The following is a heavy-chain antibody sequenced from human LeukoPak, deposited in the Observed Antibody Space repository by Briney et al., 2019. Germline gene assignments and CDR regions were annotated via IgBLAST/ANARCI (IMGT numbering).Heavy chain of an antibody. CDR2: ISGGGGST. Sequence: PGGSLRLSCAASGFTFSSYAMSWVRQAPGKGLEWVSAISGGGGSTYYADSVKGRFTISRDNSKNTLYLQMNSLRAEDTAVYYCAKDGSCSSTSCYLGYWGQGTLVTVSS. D-gene: IGHD2-2*01. J-gene: IGHJ4*02. CDR3: AKDGSCSSTSCYLGY. CDR1: GFTFSSYA. V-gene: IGHV3-23*01.